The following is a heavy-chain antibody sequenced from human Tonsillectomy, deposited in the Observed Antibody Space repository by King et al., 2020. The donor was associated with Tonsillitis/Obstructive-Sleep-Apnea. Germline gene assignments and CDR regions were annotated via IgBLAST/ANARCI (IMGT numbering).Heavy chain of an antibody. CDR1: GFTFVDYA. Sequence: DVQLVESGGGLVQPGGSLRLSCAASGFTFVDYAMSWVRQAPGKGLEWVSAICGNGGGTYYADSVKGRFTVSRDNSKNTLNLHMTSLRAEDTALYYCAKTGAAMGDYYYYDMDVWGQGTTVTVSS. V-gene: IGHV3-23*04. CDR3: AKTGAAMGDYYYYDMDV. J-gene: IGHJ6*02. D-gene: IGHD2-2*01. CDR2: ICGNGGGT.